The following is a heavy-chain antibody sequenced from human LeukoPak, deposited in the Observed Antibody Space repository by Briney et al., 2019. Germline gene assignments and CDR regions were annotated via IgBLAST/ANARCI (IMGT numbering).Heavy chain of an antibody. J-gene: IGHJ4*02. V-gene: IGHV3-23*01. Sequence: HSGGSLRLSCGAPASNIGTYAVTWVRQVPGKGLEWVSGMSGGGLSTYYARSVKGRFTISRDTSKNTFYLEMNSLGADDTALCYCAKDRISGQGGAARILDYWGQGIPFTVSS. D-gene: IGHD6-6*01. CDR1: ASNIGTYA. CDR3: AKDRISGQGGAARILDY. CDR2: MSGGGLST.